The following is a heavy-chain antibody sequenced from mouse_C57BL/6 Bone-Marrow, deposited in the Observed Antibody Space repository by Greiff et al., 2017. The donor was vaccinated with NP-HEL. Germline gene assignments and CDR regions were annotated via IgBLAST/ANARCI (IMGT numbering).Heavy chain of an antibody. CDR2: ISRGGSYT. V-gene: IGHV5-6*01. Sequence: EVNLVEPGGDLVKPGGSLKLSCAASGFTFSSYGMSWVRQTPDKRLEWVATISRGGSYTYYPDSVKGRFTISRDNAENTLYLQMSSLKSEDTAMYYCARHLSGNCGAWFAYWGQGTLVTVSA. CDR1: GFTFSSYG. J-gene: IGHJ3*01. CDR3: ARHLSGNCGAWFAY. D-gene: IGHD2-1*01.